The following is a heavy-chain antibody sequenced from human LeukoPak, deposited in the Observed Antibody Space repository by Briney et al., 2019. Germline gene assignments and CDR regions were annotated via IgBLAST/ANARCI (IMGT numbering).Heavy chain of an antibody. CDR3: ARAITMVRGANLNWFDP. V-gene: IGHV4-59*08. CDR2: IYYSGST. CDR1: GGSISSYY. Sequence: SETLSLTCTVSGGSISSYYWSWIRQPPGKGLEWIGYIYYSGSTNYNPSLKSRVTISVDTSKNQFSLKLSSVTAADTAVYYCARAITMVRGANLNWFDPWGQGTLVTVSS. D-gene: IGHD3-10*01. J-gene: IGHJ5*02.